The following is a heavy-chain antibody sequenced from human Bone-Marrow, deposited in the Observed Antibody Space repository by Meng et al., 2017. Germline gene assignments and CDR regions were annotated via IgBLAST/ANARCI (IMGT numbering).Heavy chain of an antibody. Sequence: EFYLAESGGALVQPGGSLRLSCTASGFTFSSYWMHWVRQAPGKGPVWVSRINTDGSSTDYADSVKGRFTISRDNAKNTLYLQMNSLRAEDTAMYYCARFTPFDYWGQGTLVTVSS. CDR2: INTDGSST. V-gene: IGHV3-74*01. CDR3: ARFTPFDY. J-gene: IGHJ4*02. CDR1: GFTFSSYW.